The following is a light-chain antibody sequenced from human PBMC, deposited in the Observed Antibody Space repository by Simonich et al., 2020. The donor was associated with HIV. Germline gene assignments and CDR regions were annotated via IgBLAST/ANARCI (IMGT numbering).Light chain of an antibody. CDR2: GAS. V-gene: IGKV3-15*01. CDR1: QSVAIN. Sequence: EIVMTQSPATLSVSPGERATLSCRTSQSVAINLAWYQQKPGQAPRLLIYGASSRATGIPARFSGSGFGTQFTLTISSMQPEDFAVYYCQQYNNWPSPFTFGPGTKVDIK. CDR3: QQYNNWPSPFT. J-gene: IGKJ3*01.